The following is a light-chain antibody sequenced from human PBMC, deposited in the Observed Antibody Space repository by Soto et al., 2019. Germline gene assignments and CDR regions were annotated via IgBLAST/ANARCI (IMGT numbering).Light chain of an antibody. V-gene: IGKV3-15*01. J-gene: IGKJ1*01. CDR2: DAS. CDR3: QQYNDWPET. CDR1: QSVGST. Sequence: EIVMTQSPATLAVSPGERATLSCRASQSVGSTLAWYQQKVGQAPRLVIYDASARATGITARFSGSVSGTEFTLTISGVQSEDFAGYYCQQYNDWPETFGQGTKVEI.